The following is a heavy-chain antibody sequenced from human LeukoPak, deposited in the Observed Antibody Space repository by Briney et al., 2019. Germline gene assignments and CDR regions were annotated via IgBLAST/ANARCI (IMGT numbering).Heavy chain of an antibody. V-gene: IGHV3-30*04. CDR2: ISYDGSNK. Sequence: PGGSLRLSCAASGFTFSSYAMHWVRQAPGKGLEWVAVISYDGSNKYYADSVRGRFTISRDNSKNTLYLQMNSLRAEDTAVYYCAKEDSSGYYYPRMFDYWGQGTLVTVSS. J-gene: IGHJ4*02. CDR1: GFTFSSYA. D-gene: IGHD3-22*01. CDR3: AKEDSSGYYYPRMFDY.